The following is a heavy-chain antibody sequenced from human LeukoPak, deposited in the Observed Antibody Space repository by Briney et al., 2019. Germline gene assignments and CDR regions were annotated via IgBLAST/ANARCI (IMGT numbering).Heavy chain of an antibody. D-gene: IGHD1-26*01. J-gene: IGHJ3*02. V-gene: IGHV3-33*01. CDR2: TWYDGSYK. CDR1: GFTFSTYG. CDR3: ARQFDGSHPNAFDI. Sequence: GGSLRLSCAASGFTFSTYGMHWVRQAPGKRLEWVAVTWYDGSYKYYGDSVKGRFTISRDNSKNTLYLQMASLRVEDTAVYYCARQFDGSHPNAFDIWGQGTMVTVSS.